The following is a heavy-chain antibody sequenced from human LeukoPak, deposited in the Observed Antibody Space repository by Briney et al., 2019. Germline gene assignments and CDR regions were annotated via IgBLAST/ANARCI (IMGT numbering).Heavy chain of an antibody. V-gene: IGHV3-7*01. Sequence: GGSLRLSCAASGFTFSSYWMSWVPQAPGKGLEWVANIKQDGSEKYYVDSVKGRFTISRDNAKNSLYLQMNSLRAEDTAVYYCARDFDWQVTGALGYWGQGTLVTVSS. CDR3: ARDFDWQVTGALGY. J-gene: IGHJ4*02. CDR1: GFTFSSYW. D-gene: IGHD3-9*01. CDR2: IKQDGSEK.